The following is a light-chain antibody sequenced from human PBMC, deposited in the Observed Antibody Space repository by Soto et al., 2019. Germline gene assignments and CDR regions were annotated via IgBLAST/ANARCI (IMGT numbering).Light chain of an antibody. CDR2: DAS. CDR1: QSISSW. Sequence: IQMTQSPTTLSASLGEKFPIACRASQSISSWLAWYQQKPGKAPKLLIYDASSLESGVPSRFSGSASGTEFTLAITSLQPDDFATYYCQQYNTYSPTFGQGTKVDIK. J-gene: IGKJ1*01. CDR3: QQYNTYSPT. V-gene: IGKV1-5*01.